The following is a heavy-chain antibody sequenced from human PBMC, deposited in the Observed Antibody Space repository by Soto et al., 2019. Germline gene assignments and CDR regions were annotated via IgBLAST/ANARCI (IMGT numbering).Heavy chain of an antibody. J-gene: IGHJ6*01. CDR2: IIPIFGTA. CDR1: GGTFSSYA. V-gene: IGHV1-69*13. CDR3: AGYCSTTSCSPLTPYNYYGKDV. Sequence: SVKVSCKASGGTFSSYAISWVRQAPGQGLEWMGGIIPIFGTANYAQKFQGRVTITADESTSTAYMELSSLRSEDTAVYYCAGYCSTTSCSPLTPYNYYGKDVWGQGTTVTV. D-gene: IGHD2-2*01.